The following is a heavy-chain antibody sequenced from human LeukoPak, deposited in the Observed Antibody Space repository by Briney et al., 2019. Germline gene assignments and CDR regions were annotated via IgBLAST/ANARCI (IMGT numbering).Heavy chain of an antibody. D-gene: IGHD3-9*01. CDR1: GGSISSGSYY. J-gene: IGHJ6*03. CDR3: ARTTYDILTGYYYYYYYMDV. CDR2: IYTSGST. Sequence: SETLSLTCTVSGGSISSGSYYWSWIRQPAGKGLEWIGRIYTSGSTNYNPSLKSRVTISIDPSKNQFSLKLSSVTAADTAVYYCARTTYDILTGYYYYYYYMDVWGKGTTVTVSS. V-gene: IGHV4-61*02.